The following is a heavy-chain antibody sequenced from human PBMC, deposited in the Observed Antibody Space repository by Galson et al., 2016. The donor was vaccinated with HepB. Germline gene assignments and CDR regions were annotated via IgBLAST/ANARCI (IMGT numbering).Heavy chain of an antibody. Sequence: SLRLSCAASGFTFRSCAMSWVRQAPGKGLEWVSGCSGSGVDTLYADSVKGRFTISRDNSKNTLYLQMNSLRAGDTAVYYCARGKSLLTMPWNYGLDVWGKGTTVSVSS. CDR1: GFTFRSCA. J-gene: IGHJ6*04. CDR3: ARGKSLLTMPWNYGLDV. V-gene: IGHV3-23*01. D-gene: IGHD4/OR15-4a*01. CDR2: CSGSGVDT.